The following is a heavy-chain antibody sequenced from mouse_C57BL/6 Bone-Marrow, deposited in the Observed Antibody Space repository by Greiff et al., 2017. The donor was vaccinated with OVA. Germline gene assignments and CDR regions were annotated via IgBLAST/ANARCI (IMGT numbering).Heavy chain of an antibody. CDR2: ISYSGST. J-gene: IGHJ4*01. CDR1: GYSITSDY. V-gene: IGHV3-8*01. D-gene: IGHD2-4*01. Sequence: EVKLVESGPGLAKPSQTLSLTCSVTGYSITSDYWNWIRKFPGNKLEYMGYISYSGSTYYNPSLKSRISITRDTTKNQYYLQLNSVTTEDTSTSSCAIHYDYDEGAIDYWGQGTSVTVSS. CDR3: AIHYDYDEGAIDY.